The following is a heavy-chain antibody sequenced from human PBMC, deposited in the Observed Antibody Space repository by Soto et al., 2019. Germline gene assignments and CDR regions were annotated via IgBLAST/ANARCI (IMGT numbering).Heavy chain of an antibody. CDR3: AREYNIAAAGIAEYFQH. Sequence: QVQLQQWGAGLLKPSETLSLTCAVYGGSFSGYYWSWIRQPPGKGLEWIGEINHSGSTNYNPSLKSRVTISVDTSKNQFSQKLSSVTAADTAVYYCAREYNIAAAGIAEYFQHWGQGTLVTVSS. V-gene: IGHV4-34*01. CDR2: INHSGST. D-gene: IGHD6-13*01. CDR1: GGSFSGYY. J-gene: IGHJ1*01.